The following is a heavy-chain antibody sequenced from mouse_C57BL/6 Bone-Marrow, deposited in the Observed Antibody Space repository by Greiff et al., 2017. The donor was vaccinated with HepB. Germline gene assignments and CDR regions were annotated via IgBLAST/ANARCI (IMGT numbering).Heavy chain of an antibody. J-gene: IGHJ1*03. Sequence: QVQLQQSGAELVRPGTSVKVSCKASGYAFTNYLIEWVKQRPGQGLEWIGVINPGSGGTNYNEKFKGKATLTADKSSSTAYMQLSSLTSEDSAVYFCATTKLYFDVWGTGTTVTVSS. CDR3: ATTKLYFDV. CDR2: INPGSGGT. CDR1: GYAFTNYL. V-gene: IGHV1-54*01.